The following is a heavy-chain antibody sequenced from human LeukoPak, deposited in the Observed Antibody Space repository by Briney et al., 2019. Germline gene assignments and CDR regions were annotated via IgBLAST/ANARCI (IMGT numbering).Heavy chain of an antibody. CDR2: INHSGST. CDR3: ARGAGPGCNFDY. J-gene: IGHJ4*02. V-gene: IGHV4-34*01. D-gene: IGHD6-19*01. CDR1: GGSFSGYY. Sequence: ETLSLTCAVYGGSFSGYYWSWIRQPPGKGLEWIGEINHSGSTNYNPSLKSRVTISVDTSKNQFSLELSSVTAADTAVYYCARGAGPGCNFDYWGQGTLVTVSS.